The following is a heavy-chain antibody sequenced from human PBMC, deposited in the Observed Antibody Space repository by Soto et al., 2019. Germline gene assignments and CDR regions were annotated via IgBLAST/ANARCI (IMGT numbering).Heavy chain of an antibody. CDR1: GGSIRSYY. V-gene: IGHV4-59*08. CDR2: IYYSGST. J-gene: IGHJ4*02. Sequence: SETLSLTCTVSGGSIRSYYWSWIRQPPGKGLECIGYIYYSGSTNYNHSLKSRFTFSVDTSKNHFSLKLSSLTAADTAIYYCARNYGDYVDYWGQGTLVTVSS. D-gene: IGHD4-17*01. CDR3: ARNYGDYVDY.